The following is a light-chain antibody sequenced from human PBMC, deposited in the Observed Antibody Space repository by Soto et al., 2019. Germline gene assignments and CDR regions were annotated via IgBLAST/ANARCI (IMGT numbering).Light chain of an antibody. V-gene: IGKV1-5*03. Sequence: DIQMTQSPSTLSAAVGDRVTITFLASQSISSWLAWYQQKPGKAPKLLIFKASSLQTGVPSKFSGSGSGTEFTLTISRLEPEDFAVYYCQQYDDSPRTFGGGTKVDNK. CDR1: QSISSW. CDR3: QQYDDSPRT. CDR2: KAS. J-gene: IGKJ4*01.